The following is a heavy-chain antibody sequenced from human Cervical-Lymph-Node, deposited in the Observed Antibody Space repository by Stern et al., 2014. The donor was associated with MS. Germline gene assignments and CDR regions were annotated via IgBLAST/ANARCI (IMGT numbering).Heavy chain of an antibody. V-gene: IGHV1-69*06. D-gene: IGHD3-3*01. CDR1: GGTLSSLA. CDR3: AKDPPLGVLREGGYKYFDVDV. Sequence: VQLAESGAEVKKPGSSVKVSCKASGGTLSSLAISWVRQAPGQGLEWMGGIIPTFNTAAYAQKFQGRVTITADKSTNTVYMEVSSLRPEDTAVYYCAKDPPLGVLREGGYKYFDVDVWGQGTPVTVSS. J-gene: IGHJ6*02. CDR2: IIPTFNTA.